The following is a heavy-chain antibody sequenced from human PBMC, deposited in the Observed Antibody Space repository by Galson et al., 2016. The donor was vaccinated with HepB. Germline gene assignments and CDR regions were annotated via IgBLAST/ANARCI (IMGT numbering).Heavy chain of an antibody. D-gene: IGHD2-2*01. CDR2: IATYNGDT. V-gene: IGHV1-18*04. CDR3: ARDRIKVVPPVIDWFDP. J-gene: IGHJ5*02. CDR1: GYTFTSYG. Sequence: SVKVSCKASGYTFTSYGISWVRQAPGQGLEWMGWIATYNGDTNYAQNFQGRLTMTTDTSTTTAYMELRSLRFDDTAVYYCARDRIKVVPPVIDWFDPWGQGTLVTVSS.